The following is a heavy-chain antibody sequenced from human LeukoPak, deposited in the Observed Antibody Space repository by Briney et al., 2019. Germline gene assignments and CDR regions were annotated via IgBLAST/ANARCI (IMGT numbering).Heavy chain of an antibody. CDR2: IYYSGST. Sequence: PSETLSLTCTVSGGSISSYYWSWIRQPPGKGLEWIGYIYYSGSTNYNPSLKSRVTISVDTSKNQFSLKLSSVTAADTAVYYCARLNWNYGGRDNWFDPWGQGTLVTVSS. CDR1: GGSISSYY. V-gene: IGHV4-59*01. CDR3: ARLNWNYGGRDNWFDP. J-gene: IGHJ5*02. D-gene: IGHD1-7*01.